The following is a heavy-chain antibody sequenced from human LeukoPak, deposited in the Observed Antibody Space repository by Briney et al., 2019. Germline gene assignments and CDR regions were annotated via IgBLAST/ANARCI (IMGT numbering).Heavy chain of an antibody. D-gene: IGHD2-21*02. Sequence: GGSLRLSCAASGFTFSSYSMNWVRQAPGKGLEWVSSISSSSSYIYYADSVKGRFTISRDNAKNSLYLQMNSLRAEDTAVYYCARDRARLSGGDCYDFWGQGTLVIVSS. CDR3: ARDRARLSGGDCYDF. V-gene: IGHV3-21*01. CDR2: ISSSSSYI. J-gene: IGHJ4*02. CDR1: GFTFSSYS.